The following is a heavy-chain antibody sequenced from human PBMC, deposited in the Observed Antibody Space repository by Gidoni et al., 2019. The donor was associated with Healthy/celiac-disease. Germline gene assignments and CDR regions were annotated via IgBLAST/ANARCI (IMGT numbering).Heavy chain of an antibody. D-gene: IGHD3-3*01. Sequence: QVQLQESRPGLVKPSQTLSLTCTVSGGSISSGGYYWSWIRQHPGKGLEWIGYISYSGSTYYNPSLKSRVTISVDTSKNQFSLKLSSVTAADTAVYYCARGDYDFWSGYHNWFDPWGQGTLVTVSS. CDR2: ISYSGST. V-gene: IGHV4-31*03. J-gene: IGHJ5*02. CDR1: GGSISSGGYY. CDR3: ARGDYDFWSGYHNWFDP.